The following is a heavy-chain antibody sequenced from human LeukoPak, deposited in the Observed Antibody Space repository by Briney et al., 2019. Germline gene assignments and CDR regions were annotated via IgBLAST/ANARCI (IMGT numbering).Heavy chain of an antibody. CDR2: IYYSGST. V-gene: IGHV4-59*01. CDR1: GGSISSYY. J-gene: IGHJ4*02. D-gene: IGHD3-9*01. CDR3: ARDRGSTGILTGYYYFDY. Sequence: SETLSLTCTVSGGSISSYYWSWIRQPPGKGLEWIGYIYYSGSTNYNPSLKSRVTISVDTSKNQFSLKLGSVTAADTAVYYCARDRGSTGILTGYYYFDYWGQGTLVTVSS.